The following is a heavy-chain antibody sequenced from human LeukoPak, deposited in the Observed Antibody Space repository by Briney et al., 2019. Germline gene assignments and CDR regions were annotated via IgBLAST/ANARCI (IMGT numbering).Heavy chain of an antibody. V-gene: IGHV1-58*01. D-gene: IGHD3-10*01. CDR3: AAVPHYMVRGVIRNDY. CDR2: IVVGSGNT. Sequence: SVKVSCRASGFTFTSSAVQWVRQARGQRLEWIGWIVVGSGNTNYAQKFQERVTITRDMSTSTAYMELSSLRSEDTAVYYCAAVPHYMVRGVIRNDYWGQGTLVTVSS. CDR1: GFTFTSSA. J-gene: IGHJ4*02.